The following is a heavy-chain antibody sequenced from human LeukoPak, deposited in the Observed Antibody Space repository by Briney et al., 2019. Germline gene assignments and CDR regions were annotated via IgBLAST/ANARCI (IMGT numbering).Heavy chain of an antibody. Sequence: GGSLRLSCAASGFTFSSYEMNWVRQAPGKGLEWVSYISSSGSTIYYADSVKGRFTISRDNAKNSLYLQMNSLRAEDTAVYYCARNLWFGELLCDYWGQGTLVTVSS. CDR1: GFTFSSYE. CDR3: ARNLWFGELLCDY. V-gene: IGHV3-48*03. D-gene: IGHD3-10*01. J-gene: IGHJ4*02. CDR2: ISSSGSTI.